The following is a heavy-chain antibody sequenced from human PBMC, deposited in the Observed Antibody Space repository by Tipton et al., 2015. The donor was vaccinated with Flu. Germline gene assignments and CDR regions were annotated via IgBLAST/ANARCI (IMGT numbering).Heavy chain of an antibody. J-gene: IGHJ3*02. CDR3: GRGGRCSGTSCYNGGAFDT. V-gene: IGHV4-38-2*01. CDR2: VHRDGSS. Sequence: GLVKPSETLSLTCAVFGYSITGGYYWGWIRQSPGKGLEWIGSVHRDGSSYYNPSLKSRVAISVDTSNNKFSLRLTSVTAADTAVYYCGRGGRCSGTSCYNGGAFDTWGQGRMVTVSS. D-gene: IGHD2-2*02. CDR1: GYSITGGYY.